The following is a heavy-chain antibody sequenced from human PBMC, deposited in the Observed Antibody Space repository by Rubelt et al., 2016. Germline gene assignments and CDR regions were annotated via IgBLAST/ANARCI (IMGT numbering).Heavy chain of an antibody. CDR1: GFTFSRYW. Sequence: EVQLLESGGTLVQPGGSLRLSCAASGFTFSRYWMHWVRQAPGKGLVWVSRIDSDGSITMYADSVRGRFTISRDNSRSTLYLQMKSLGVEDTATYHCANTPGDFDGSRFYPHFVHWGQGTLVTVSS. D-gene: IGHD1-26*01. CDR2: IDSDGSIT. J-gene: IGHJ4*02. CDR3: ANTPGDFDGSRFYPHFVH. V-gene: IGHV3-74*02.